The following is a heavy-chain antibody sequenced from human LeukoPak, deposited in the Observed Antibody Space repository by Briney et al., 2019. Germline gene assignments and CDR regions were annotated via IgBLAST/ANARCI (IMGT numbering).Heavy chain of an antibody. D-gene: IGHD3-10*01. Sequence: GGTLRLSCAASGFTFSGYAMNWVRQAPGKGLEWVANIKQDGSEKYYVDSVKGRFTISRDNAKSSLYLQMNSLRAEDTAVYYCARGSSGQRGYWGQGTLVTVSS. V-gene: IGHV3-7*01. J-gene: IGHJ4*02. CDR1: GFTFSGYA. CDR3: ARGSSGQRGY. CDR2: IKQDGSEK.